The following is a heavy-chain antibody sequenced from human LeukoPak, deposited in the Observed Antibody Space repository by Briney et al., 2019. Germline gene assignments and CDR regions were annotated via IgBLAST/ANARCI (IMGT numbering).Heavy chain of an antibody. CDR2: IRYDGSNK. Sequence: PGGSLRLSCAASGFTFSSYGMRWVRQAPGKGLEWVAFIRYDGSNKYYADSVKGRFTISRDNSKNTLYLQMNSLRAEDTAVYYCARAPRPVAGTLFDYWGQGTLVTVSS. V-gene: IGHV3-30*02. CDR3: ARAPRPVAGTLFDY. J-gene: IGHJ4*02. CDR1: GFTFSSYG. D-gene: IGHD6-19*01.